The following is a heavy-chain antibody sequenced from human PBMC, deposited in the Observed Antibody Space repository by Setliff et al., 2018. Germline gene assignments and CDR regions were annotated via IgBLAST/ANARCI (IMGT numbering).Heavy chain of an antibody. Sequence: LGESLKISCVVSGFTFRNFGMTWVRQAPGKGLEWLAKISGASSTIYYADSVKGRFTISRDNAQDSLYLQMNSLKSEDTGVYFCAKVRSSGWEEPDYWGQGTVVTVSS. J-gene: IGHJ4*02. CDR3: AKVRSSGWEEPDY. V-gene: IGHV3-48*01. CDR1: GFTFRNFG. D-gene: IGHD6-19*01. CDR2: ISGASSTI.